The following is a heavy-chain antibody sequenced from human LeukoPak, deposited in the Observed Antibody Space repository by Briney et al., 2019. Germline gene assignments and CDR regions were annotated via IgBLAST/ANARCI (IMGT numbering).Heavy chain of an antibody. J-gene: IGHJ5*02. CDR3: ATRGFP. V-gene: IGHV3-7*01. Sequence: TGGSLRLSCAASGFTFSNYWMNWVRQAPGKGLEWVANIKQDGSEKYYVDSVKGRFTISRDNAKNSLYLHMNSLRDEDTAVYYCATRGFPWGQGTLVTVSS. CDR2: IKQDGSEK. CDR1: GFTFSNYW. D-gene: IGHD2-15*01.